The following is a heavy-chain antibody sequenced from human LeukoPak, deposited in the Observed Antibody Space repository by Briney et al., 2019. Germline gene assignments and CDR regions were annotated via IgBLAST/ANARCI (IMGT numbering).Heavy chain of an antibody. CDR1: GFTLGSYG. Sequence: GRSLRLSCAASGFTLGSYGMHWVRQAPGKGLEWVASISYDGSNEYYGDSVKGRFSVSRDNSKNTLHLHMNSLRAEDTAVYYCAKEREMATRYYFDYWGQGTLVTVSS. D-gene: IGHD5-24*01. CDR2: ISYDGSNE. CDR3: AKEREMATRYYFDY. J-gene: IGHJ4*02. V-gene: IGHV3-30*18.